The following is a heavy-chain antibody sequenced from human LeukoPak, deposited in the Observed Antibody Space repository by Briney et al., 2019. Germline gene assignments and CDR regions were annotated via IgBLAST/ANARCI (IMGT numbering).Heavy chain of an antibody. CDR3: ARGLDYGDHQRPDYYYFGMDV. D-gene: IGHD4-17*01. CDR1: GDSVSNYY. CDR2: IFYSGST. Sequence: SETLSLTCTVSGDSVSNYYWTWIRQPPGRGLEWIGYIFYSGSTNFNPSLKSRVTMSIDTSKNQFSLKLSSVTAADTAVYHCARGLDYGDHQRPDYYYFGMDVWGKGTTVTVSS. V-gene: IGHV4-59*02. J-gene: IGHJ6*04.